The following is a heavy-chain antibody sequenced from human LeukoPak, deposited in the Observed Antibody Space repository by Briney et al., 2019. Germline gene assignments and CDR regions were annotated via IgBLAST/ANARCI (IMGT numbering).Heavy chain of an antibody. J-gene: IGHJ5*02. Sequence: SETLSLTCAVYGGSFSGYYWSWIRQPPGKGLEWIGEINHSGSTNYNPSLKSRVTISVDTSKNQFSLELSSVTAADTAVYYCARGAPDIVVVPAAMWFDPWGQGTLVTVSS. CDR2: INHSGST. D-gene: IGHD2-2*01. V-gene: IGHV4-34*01. CDR1: GGSFSGYY. CDR3: ARGAPDIVVVPAAMWFDP.